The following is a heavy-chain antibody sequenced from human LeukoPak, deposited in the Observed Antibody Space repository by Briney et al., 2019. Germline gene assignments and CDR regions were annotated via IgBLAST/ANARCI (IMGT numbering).Heavy chain of an antibody. CDR1: GSTFSAYG. CDR3: AKDRGFSYLDV. Sequence: GRSLRLSCAASGSTFSAYGMHWVRQPPGKGLEWVAIIWYDATNKYYADSVKGRFTISRDNSKTTMTLQMNSLRAEDTAVYFCAKDRGFSYLDVWGKGTTVTVSS. J-gene: IGHJ6*03. D-gene: IGHD3-10*01. CDR2: IWYDATNK. V-gene: IGHV3-33*06.